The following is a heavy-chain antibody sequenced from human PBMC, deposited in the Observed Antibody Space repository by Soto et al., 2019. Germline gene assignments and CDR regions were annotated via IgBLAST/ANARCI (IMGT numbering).Heavy chain of an antibody. CDR1: GYIFINYYA. CDR2: IIPIFGTA. J-gene: IGHJ3*02. D-gene: IGHD3-22*01. V-gene: IGHV1-69*13. Sequence: SVKVSCKASGYIFINYYAISWVRQAPGQGLEWMGGIIPIFGTANYAQKFQGRVTITADESTSTAYMELSSLRSEDTAVYYCCRPDYYDSSGSLTYDAFDIWGQGTMVTVSS. CDR3: CRPDYYDSSGSLTYDAFDI.